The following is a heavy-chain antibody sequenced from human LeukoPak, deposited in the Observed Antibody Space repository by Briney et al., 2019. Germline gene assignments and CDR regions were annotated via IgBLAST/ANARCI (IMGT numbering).Heavy chain of an antibody. Sequence: GGSLRLSCAASGFSFSRYWMHWVRQAPGKGLEWVARIYLDGSSTSHADSVKGRFTISRDNAKNTLYLQMNSLRPEDTAVYYCARARNGTLKYWGQGTLVTVSS. CDR1: GFSFSRYW. CDR2: IYLDGSST. J-gene: IGHJ4*02. D-gene: IGHD1-26*01. CDR3: ARARNGTLKY. V-gene: IGHV3-74*01.